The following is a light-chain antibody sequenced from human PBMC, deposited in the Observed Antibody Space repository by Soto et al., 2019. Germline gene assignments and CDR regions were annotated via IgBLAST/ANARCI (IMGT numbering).Light chain of an antibody. CDR2: RNN. J-gene: IGLJ2*01. Sequence: QSVLTQPPSASGTPGQRVIISCSGSSSNIGSNHVYWYQHIPGTAPKLLIYRNNKRPSGVPDLFSGSKSGTSASLAISGLRSEDEADYYCATWDDSLSAVVFGGGTKVTVL. CDR1: SSNIGSNH. V-gene: IGLV1-47*01. CDR3: ATWDDSLSAVV.